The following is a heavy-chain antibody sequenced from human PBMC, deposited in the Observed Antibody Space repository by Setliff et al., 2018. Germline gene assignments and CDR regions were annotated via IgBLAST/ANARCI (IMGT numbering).Heavy chain of an antibody. CDR2: INPSGGTT. J-gene: IGHJ6*03. CDR1: GYTFTTYY. V-gene: IGHV1-46*01. Sequence: ASVKVSCKASGYTFTTYYMHWVRQAPGQGLEWMGIINPSGGTTSYAQKFQGRVTMTRDMSTSTVYKDLSSLRSEDTAVYYCARAPYGSSWYGYYYYYMDVWGKGTTVTVSS. D-gene: IGHD6-13*01. CDR3: ARAPYGSSWYGYYYYYMDV.